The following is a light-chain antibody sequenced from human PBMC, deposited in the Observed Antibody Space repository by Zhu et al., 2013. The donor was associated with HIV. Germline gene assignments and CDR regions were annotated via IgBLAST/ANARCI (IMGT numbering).Light chain of an antibody. J-gene: IGLJ3*02. Sequence: QSALTQPASVSGSPGQSITVSCTGTSSDVGTYNYVSWYQQHPGKAPKLMIYEVSNRPSGVSNRFSGSKSGNTASLTISGLQAEDEADYYCCSYAGSSTLVFGGGTKLTVL. CDR2: EVS. CDR3: CSYAGSSTLV. CDR1: SSDVGTYNY. V-gene: IGLV2-23*02.